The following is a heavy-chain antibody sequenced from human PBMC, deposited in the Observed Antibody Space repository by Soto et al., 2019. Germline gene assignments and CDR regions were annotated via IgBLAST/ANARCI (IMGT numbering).Heavy chain of an antibody. CDR2: IIPIFGTT. D-gene: IGHD6-13*01. CDR3: ARDSIAASGTDY. V-gene: IGHV1-69*01. CDR1: GGTFSSYT. J-gene: IGHJ4*02. Sequence: QVQLVQSGAEVKKPGSSVKVSCKASGGTFSSYTLAWVRQAPGQGLEWLGEIIPIFGTTNYVQKYQGRVTITADVSTNTAYMELSSLRSEDTDMYYCARDSIAASGTDYWGQGTLVTVSS.